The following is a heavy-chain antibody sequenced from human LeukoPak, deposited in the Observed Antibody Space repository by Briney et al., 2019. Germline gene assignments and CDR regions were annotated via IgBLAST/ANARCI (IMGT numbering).Heavy chain of an antibody. CDR2: IYSGGST. D-gene: IGHD2-15*01. CDR1: GFTFSSYA. V-gene: IGHV3-53*01. CDR3: ARERWLT. Sequence: GGSLRLSCAASGFTFSSYAMSWVRQAPGKGLEWVSVIYSGGSTYYADSVKGRFTISRDNSKNTLYLQMNSLRAEDTAVYYCARERWLTWGQGTLVTVSS. J-gene: IGHJ5*02.